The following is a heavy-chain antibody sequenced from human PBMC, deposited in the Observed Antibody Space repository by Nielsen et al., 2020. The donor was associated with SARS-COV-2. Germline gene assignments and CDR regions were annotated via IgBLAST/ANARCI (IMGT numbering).Heavy chain of an antibody. V-gene: IGHV1-69*01. CDR3: ARDSSLTMLRGGSYYMDV. J-gene: IGHJ6*03. D-gene: IGHD3-10*01. CDR2: IIIVFDTA. Sequence: WVRQAPGQGLEWVGGIIIVFDTANSAPKFQGRVTITADESTSTAYMELTNLRSDDTAVYYCARDSSLTMLRGGSYYMDVWGKGTTVTVSS.